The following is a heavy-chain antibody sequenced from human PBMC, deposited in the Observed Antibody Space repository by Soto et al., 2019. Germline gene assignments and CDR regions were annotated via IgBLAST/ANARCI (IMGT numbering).Heavy chain of an antibody. J-gene: IGHJ4*02. CDR1: GFTFTGSW. CDR3: ARGIFGSGTANDY. D-gene: IGHD3-10*01. V-gene: IGHV3-74*01. Sequence: EVQLVESGGGLVQSGGSLRLSCAASGFTFTGSWMHWVRQAPGKGLVWVSRINGDGSGTSYADFVKGRFIISRDDAKNTLFLQMNGLRPEDTAVYYCARGIFGSGTANDYWGQGTLVTVSS. CDR2: INGDGSGT.